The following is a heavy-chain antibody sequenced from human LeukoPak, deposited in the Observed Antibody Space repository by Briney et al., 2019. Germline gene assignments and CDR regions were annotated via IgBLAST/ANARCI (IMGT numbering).Heavy chain of an antibody. D-gene: IGHD1/OR15-1a*01. CDR2: AHHSGT. V-gene: IGHV4-59*01. Sequence: SETLSLTCSVSGASMNNYYWNWIRQPPGKGLEWIGFAHHSGTHYNPSLRRRVTASLDTSKNQVSLRLTSVTAADTAVYYCARWSEQVLAFDIWGQGTMVTVSS. CDR3: ARWSEQVLAFDI. CDR1: GASMNNYY. J-gene: IGHJ3*02.